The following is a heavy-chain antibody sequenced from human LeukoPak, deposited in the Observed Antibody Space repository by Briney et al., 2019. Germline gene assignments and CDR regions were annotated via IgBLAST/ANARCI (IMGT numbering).Heavy chain of an antibody. CDR2: IYYSGST. CDR3: ARIDNREYYFDL. V-gene: IGHV4-59*01. D-gene: IGHD1-14*01. CDR1: GGSIRSYY. J-gene: IGHJ4*02. Sequence: KPSETLSLTCTVSGGSIRSYYWTWIRQPPGEELEYIGYIYYSGSTNYNPSLKGRVNISVDTSKNQFSLKLSSVTAADTAMYYCARIDNREYYFDLWGQGTLVTVSS.